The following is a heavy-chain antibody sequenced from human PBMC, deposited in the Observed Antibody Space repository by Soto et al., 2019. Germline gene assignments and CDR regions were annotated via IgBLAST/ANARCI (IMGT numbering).Heavy chain of an antibody. CDR2: INAGNGNT. Sequence: ASVKVSCKASGYTFNSHAIHWVRQAPGQRPEWLGWINAGNGNTYYSEKFEGRVTFTRDTLATTVNMELTSLTYEDTAVYYCGRDQSGIGYYVDWFDPWGQGTRVTVSS. J-gene: IGHJ5*02. CDR1: GYTFNSHA. CDR3: GRDQSGIGYYVDWFDP. D-gene: IGHD3-10*02. V-gene: IGHV1-3*01.